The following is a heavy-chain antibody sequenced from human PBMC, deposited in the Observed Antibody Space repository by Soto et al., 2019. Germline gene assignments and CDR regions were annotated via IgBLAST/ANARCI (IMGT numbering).Heavy chain of an antibody. V-gene: IGHV3-48*02. CDR3: ARDHGGSTWFVGIYYYFGVDV. J-gene: IGHJ6*02. CDR1: GFTLSSYN. Sequence: GGSLRLSCAASGFTLSSYNMNGVRQAPGKGLEWVSYISGSSDTIYYADSVKGRFTISRDNAKNSLYLQMDSLRDEDTAVYYCARDHGGSTWFVGIYYYFGVDVWGQGTTVTVSS. CDR2: ISGSSDTI. D-gene: IGHD6-13*01.